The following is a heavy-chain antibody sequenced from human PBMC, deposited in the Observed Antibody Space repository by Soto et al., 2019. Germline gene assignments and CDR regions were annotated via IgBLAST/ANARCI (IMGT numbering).Heavy chain of an antibody. CDR1: GFTFNTYA. CDR2: IIYDGTKD. J-gene: IGHJ3*01. CDR3: ARERITFDSDSSRDAFHL. Sequence: QVQLVESGGGVVQPGRSLRLSCEASGFTFNTYAFHWVRQAPGKGLEWVAVIIYDGTKDYYANSVKGRFTIPRDNSENTVYLRMNRLRLNATAAYYYARERITFDSDSSRDAFHLWGHGTTVTDS. D-gene: IGHD3-16*01. V-gene: IGHV3-30-3*01.